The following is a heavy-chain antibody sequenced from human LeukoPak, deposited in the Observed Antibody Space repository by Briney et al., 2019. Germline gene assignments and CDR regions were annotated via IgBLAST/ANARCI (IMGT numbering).Heavy chain of an antibody. J-gene: IGHJ6*02. D-gene: IGHD4-17*01. CDR2: IYYSGST. CDR1: GGSISSYY. V-gene: IGHV4-59*01. Sequence: SETLSLTCTVSGGSISSYYWSWIRQPPGKGLEWIGYIYYSGSTNYNPSLKSRVTISVDTSKNQFSLKLSSVTAADTAVYYCARDRWDYGDYDPYYYYGMDVWGQGTTVTVSS. CDR3: ARDRWDYGDYDPYYYYGMDV.